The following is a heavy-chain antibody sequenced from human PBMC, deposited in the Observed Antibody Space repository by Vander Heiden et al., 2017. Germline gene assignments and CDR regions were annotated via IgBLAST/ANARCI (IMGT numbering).Heavy chain of an antibody. V-gene: IGHV4-4*02. Sequence: QGQLQESGPGLLKPSGTLSLTCPVSGRSISSANWWTCVRQSPGTGLEWIGEMSHGGYSNYNPSLKSRVTMSVDKSKNQFSLQLTSVTAADTAVYYCARASMTILGVEYWVFEYWGQGRLVTVSS. CDR3: ARASMTILGVEYWVFEY. D-gene: IGHD3-3*01. J-gene: IGHJ4*02. CDR2: MSHGGYS. CDR1: GRSISSANW.